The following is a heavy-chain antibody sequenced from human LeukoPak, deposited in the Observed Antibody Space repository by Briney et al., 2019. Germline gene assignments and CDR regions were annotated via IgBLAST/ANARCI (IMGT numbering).Heavy chain of an antibody. Sequence: PGGSLRLSCAASGFTFSSYAMHWVRQAPGKGLEWVAVISYDGSNKYYADSVKGRFTISRDNSKNTLYLQMNSLRAEETAVYYCASSKRGTYRFDAYDIWGQGTMVTVSS. CDR1: GFTFSSYA. D-gene: IGHD3-16*02. CDR3: ASSKRGTYRFDAYDI. J-gene: IGHJ3*02. CDR2: ISYDGSNK. V-gene: IGHV3-30*04.